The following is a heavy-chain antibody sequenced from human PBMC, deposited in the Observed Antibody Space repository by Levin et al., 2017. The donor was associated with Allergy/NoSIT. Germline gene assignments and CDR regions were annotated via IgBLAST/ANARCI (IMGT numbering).Heavy chain of an antibody. Sequence: SETLSLTCAVSGGSISSSSYYWGWLRQPPGKGLEWIGSIFYSGSTYYNPSLKSRVTISVDTSKNQFSLKLSSVTAADTAVYSCARHRLQYYYDSSGYYVDYWGQGTLVTVSS. CDR2: IFYSGST. CDR1: GGSISSSSYY. CDR3: ARHRLQYYYDSSGYYVDY. V-gene: IGHV4-39*01. J-gene: IGHJ4*02. D-gene: IGHD3-22*01.